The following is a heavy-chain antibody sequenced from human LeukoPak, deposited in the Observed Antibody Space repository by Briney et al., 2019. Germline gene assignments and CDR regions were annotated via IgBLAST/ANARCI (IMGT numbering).Heavy chain of an antibody. J-gene: IGHJ3*02. CDR1: GDTFSNYW. CDR2: IYPGDSDT. D-gene: IGHD4-17*01. Sequence: GESLKISCKGSGDTFSNYWIGWVRQMPGKGLEWMGIIYPGDSDTRYSPSFQGQVTISADKSISTAYLQWSSLKASDTAMYYCARRGPNGARAFDIWGQGTMVTVSS. CDR3: ARRGPNGARAFDI. V-gene: IGHV5-51*01.